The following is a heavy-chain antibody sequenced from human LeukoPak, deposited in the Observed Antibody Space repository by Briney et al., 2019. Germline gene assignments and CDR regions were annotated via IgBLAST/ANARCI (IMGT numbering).Heavy chain of an antibody. V-gene: IGHV3-21*01. Sequence: PGGSLRLSCAASGFTFSTYSMNWVRQAPGKGLEWVSSITSSNYVYYADSVKGRFTIPRDNAKNSLYLQMNSLRAEDTAVYYCANEYFDYWGQGALVTVSS. CDR1: GFTFSTYS. CDR3: ANEYFDY. CDR2: ITSSNYV. J-gene: IGHJ4*02.